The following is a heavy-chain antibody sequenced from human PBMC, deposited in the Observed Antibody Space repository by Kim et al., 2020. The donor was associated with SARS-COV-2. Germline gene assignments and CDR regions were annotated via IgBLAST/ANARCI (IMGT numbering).Heavy chain of an antibody. Sequence: SETLSLTCTVSGGSISSYYWSWIRQPPGKGLEWIGYIYYSGSTNYNPSLKSRVTISVDTSKNQFSLKLSSVTAADTAVYYCARDLGSPWGYWGQGTLVTVSS. CDR1: GGSISSYY. J-gene: IGHJ4*02. D-gene: IGHD1-26*01. V-gene: IGHV4-59*01. CDR3: ARDLGSPWGY. CDR2: IYYSGST.